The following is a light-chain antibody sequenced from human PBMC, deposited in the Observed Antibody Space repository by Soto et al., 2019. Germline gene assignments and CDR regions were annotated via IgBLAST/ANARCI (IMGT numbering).Light chain of an antibody. Sequence: EIEMTQSPSTLSLSPGERATLSCRASQSVSTSLAWYQQKPGQAPRLLIYDASNRATGIPARFSGSGSGTDFTLTISSLEPEYFAVYYCQQRYNKLTFGGGTKVEIK. J-gene: IGKJ4*01. CDR3: QQRYNKLT. V-gene: IGKV3-11*01. CDR1: QSVSTS. CDR2: DAS.